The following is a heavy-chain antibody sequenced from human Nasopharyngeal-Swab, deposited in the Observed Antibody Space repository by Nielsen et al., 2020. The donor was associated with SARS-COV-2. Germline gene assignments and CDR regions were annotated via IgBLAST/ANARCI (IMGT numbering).Heavy chain of an antibody. J-gene: IGHJ4*02. CDR2: ISSSSTI. CDR1: GFTFSSYS. V-gene: IGHV3-48*04. Sequence: ESLKISCAASGFTFSSYSMNWVRQAPGKGLEWVSYISSSSTIYYADSVKGRFTISRDNAKNSLYLQMNSLRAEDTAVYYCARDTGKYGDPDYWGQGTLVTVSS. CDR3: ARDTGKYGDPDY. D-gene: IGHD4-17*01.